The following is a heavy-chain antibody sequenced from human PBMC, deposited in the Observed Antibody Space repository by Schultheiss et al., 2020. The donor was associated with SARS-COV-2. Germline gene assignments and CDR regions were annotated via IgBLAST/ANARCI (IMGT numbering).Heavy chain of an antibody. V-gene: IGHV4-34*01. CDR1: GGSFSGYY. J-gene: IGHJ4*02. D-gene: IGHD2-2*01. Sequence: SETLSLTCAVYGGSFSGYYWSWIRQPPGKGLEWIGEINHSGNTNYNPSLKSRVTISVDTSKNQFSLRLTSVTAADTAVFYCARGPEAPYQLLSRRPRLRRSFGYWGQGTLVTVSS. CDR3: ARGPEAPYQLLSRRPRLRRSFGY. CDR2: INHSGNT.